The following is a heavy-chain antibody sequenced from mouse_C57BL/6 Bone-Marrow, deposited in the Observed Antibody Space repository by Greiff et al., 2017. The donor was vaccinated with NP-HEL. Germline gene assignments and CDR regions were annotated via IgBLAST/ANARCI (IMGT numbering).Heavy chain of an antibody. D-gene: IGHD6-1*02. J-gene: IGHJ2*01. CDR1: GYSITSGYY. Sequence: DVKLQESGPGLVKPSQSLSLTCSVTGYSITSGYYWNWIRQFPGNKLEWMGYISYDGSNNYNPSLKNRISITRDTSKNQFFLKLNSVTTEDTATYYCARDQTAKYFDYWGQGTTLTVSS. CDR3: ARDQTAKYFDY. V-gene: IGHV3-6*01. CDR2: ISYDGSN.